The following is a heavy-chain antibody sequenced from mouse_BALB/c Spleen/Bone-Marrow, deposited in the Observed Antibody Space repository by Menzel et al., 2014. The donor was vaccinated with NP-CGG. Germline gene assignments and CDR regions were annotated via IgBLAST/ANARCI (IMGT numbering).Heavy chain of an antibody. V-gene: IGHV3-2*02. CDR3: ARWDYGDYAMDY. CDR1: GYSITSDYA. J-gene: IGHJ4*01. CDR2: ISYSSST. Sequence: EVMLVESGPGLAKPSQSLSLTCTVTGYSITSDYAWNWIRQFQGNKLEWMGYISYSSSTNYNPSLKSRIAITRDTSKNQFFLQLNSVTAEDTATYYCARWDYGDYAMDYWGQGTSVTVSS. D-gene: IGHD1-2*01.